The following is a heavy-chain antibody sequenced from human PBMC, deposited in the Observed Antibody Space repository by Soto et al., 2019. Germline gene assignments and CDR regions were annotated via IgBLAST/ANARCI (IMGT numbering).Heavy chain of an antibody. D-gene: IGHD2-2*01. CDR2: INWNAGST. V-gene: IGHV3-20*04. CDR3: ARCSSTSCYVLASFDY. CDR1: GFTFDDYA. Sequence: EVELVESGGGVGRPGGSLRLSCAASGFTFDDYAMSWVRQGPGKGLEWVASINWNAGSTTYADSVKGRFTISRDNAKNSLYLHINSLRADDTGLYYCARCSSTSCYVLASFDYWGQGTLVTVSS. J-gene: IGHJ4*02.